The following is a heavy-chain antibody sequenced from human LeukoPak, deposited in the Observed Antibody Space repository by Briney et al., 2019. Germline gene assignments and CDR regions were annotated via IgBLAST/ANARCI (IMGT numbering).Heavy chain of an antibody. CDR3: AKAPGPFDY. CDR1: GFTFSSYS. J-gene: IGHJ4*02. CDR2: ISSSSSTI. V-gene: IGHV3-48*01. Sequence: GGSLRLSCAASGFTFSSYSMNWVRQAPGKGLEWVSYISSSSSTIYYADSVKGRFTISRDNAKNSLYLQMNSLRAEDTAVYYCAKAPGPFDYWGQGTLVTVSS.